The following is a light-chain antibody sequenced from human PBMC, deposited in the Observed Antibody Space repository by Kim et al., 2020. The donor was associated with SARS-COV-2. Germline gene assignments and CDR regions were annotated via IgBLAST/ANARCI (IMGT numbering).Light chain of an antibody. CDR2: GVS. CDR1: QSLAVNY. V-gene: IGKV3-20*01. CDR3: QQYYISYS. Sequence: EIVLTQSPGTLSLSPGERATLSCRASQSLAVNYLAWYQQKPGQAPRLLMYGVSSRATGIPDRFSGSASGSDFTLTISRLEPEDFAVYYCQQYYISYSFGQGTKLEI. J-gene: IGKJ2*03.